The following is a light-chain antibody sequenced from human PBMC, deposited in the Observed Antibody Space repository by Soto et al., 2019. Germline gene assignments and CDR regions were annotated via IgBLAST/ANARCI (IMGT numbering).Light chain of an antibody. CDR3: QQYNSDSQT. CDR1: QSISSW. CDR2: KAS. J-gene: IGKJ1*01. Sequence: DIPMTQSPSTLSASVGDRVTITCRASQSISSWLAWYQQKPGKAPKLLIYKASTLESGVPSRFSGSGSGTEFTLTISSLQPDDFAIYYCQQYNSDSQTFGQGTKVEIK. V-gene: IGKV1-5*03.